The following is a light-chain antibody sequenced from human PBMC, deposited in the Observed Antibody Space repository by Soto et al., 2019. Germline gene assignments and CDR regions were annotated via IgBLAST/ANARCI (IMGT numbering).Light chain of an antibody. CDR3: SSHGGSNNPYV. V-gene: IGLV2-8*01. J-gene: IGLJ1*01. CDR2: DVT. Sequence: QSALTQPPSASGSPGQSVAISCTGTSSDIGGYNFVSWYQRHPGKAPKLMIYDVTKRPSGVPDRFSGSKSGNTATLIVSGLQAEDEADYYCSSHGGSNNPYVFGPGTKLTVL. CDR1: SSDIGGYNF.